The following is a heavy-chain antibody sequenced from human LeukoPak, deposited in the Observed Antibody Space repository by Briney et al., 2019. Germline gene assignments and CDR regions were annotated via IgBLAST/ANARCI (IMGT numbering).Heavy chain of an antibody. CDR2: IWYDGNNK. CDR1: GFTFSGHG. D-gene: IGHD5-18*01. Sequence: GGSLRLSCAASGFTFSGHGMHWVRQAPDKGLEWVAVIWYDGNNKYYAESVKGRFTTSRDNSKNTLYLQMNSLRAEDTAVYYCAKDWGYTTMVSYYFDYWGQGALVTVSS. CDR3: AKDWGYTTMVSYYFDY. V-gene: IGHV3-33*06. J-gene: IGHJ4*02.